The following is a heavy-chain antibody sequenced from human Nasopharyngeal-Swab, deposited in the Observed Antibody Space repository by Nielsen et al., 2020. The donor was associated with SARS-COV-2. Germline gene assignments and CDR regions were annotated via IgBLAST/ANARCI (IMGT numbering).Heavy chain of an antibody. J-gene: IGHJ6*02. V-gene: IGHV3-21*01. CDR1: GFTFSSYS. CDR2: ISSSSSYI. CDR3: ARDRVTAMVPLYYYYYGMDV. Sequence: GESLKISCAASGFTFSSYSMNWVRQAPGKGPEWVSSISSSSSYIYYADSVKGRFTISRDNAKNSLYLQMNSLRAEDTAVYYCARDRVTAMVPLYYYYYGMDVWGQGTTVTVSS. D-gene: IGHD5-18*01.